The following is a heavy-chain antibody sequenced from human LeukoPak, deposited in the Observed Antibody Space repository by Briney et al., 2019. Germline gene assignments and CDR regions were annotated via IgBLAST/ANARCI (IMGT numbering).Heavy chain of an antibody. V-gene: IGHV3-30*18. CDR3: AKGVLAYCGGDGYPPPLFDY. D-gene: IGHD2-21*02. CDR1: GFTFSSYG. CDR2: ISYDGSNK. Sequence: GGSLRLSCAASGFTFSSYGMHWVRQAPGKGLEWVAVISYDGSNKYYADSVKGRFTISRDNSKNTLYLQMNSLRAEDTAVYYCAKGVLAYCGGDGYPPPLFDYWGQGTPVTVSS. J-gene: IGHJ4*02.